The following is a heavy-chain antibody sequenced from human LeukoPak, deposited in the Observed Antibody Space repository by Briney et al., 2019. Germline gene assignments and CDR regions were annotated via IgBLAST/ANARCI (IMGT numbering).Heavy chain of an antibody. CDR3: AKGPESSSWSNFDY. J-gene: IGHJ4*02. D-gene: IGHD6-13*01. V-gene: IGHV3-23*01. Sequence: GGSLRLSCAASGVTFSSYAMSWVRQAPGKGLEWVSGISGSGGSTYYADSVKGRFTISRDNSKNTLYLQMNSLRAEDTAVYYCAKGPESSSWSNFDYWGQGTLVTVSS. CDR2: ISGSGGST. CDR1: GVTFSSYA.